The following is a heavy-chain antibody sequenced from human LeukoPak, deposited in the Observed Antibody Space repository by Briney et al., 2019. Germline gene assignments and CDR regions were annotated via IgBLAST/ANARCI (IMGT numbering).Heavy chain of an antibody. Sequence: SETLSLTCTVSNTSISSYYWSWIRQPPGKGLEWIGYIYYSGSTNYNPSLMSRITISVDTSKNQFSLKLTSVTAADTAVYYCARDQYRAFDIWGQGTMVTVFS. CDR3: ARDQYRAFDI. D-gene: IGHD2/OR15-2a*01. CDR2: IYYSGST. V-gene: IGHV4-59*01. J-gene: IGHJ3*02. CDR1: NTSISSYY.